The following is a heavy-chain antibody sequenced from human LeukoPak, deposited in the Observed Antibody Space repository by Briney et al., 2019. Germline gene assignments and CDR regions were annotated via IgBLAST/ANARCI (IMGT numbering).Heavy chain of an antibody. J-gene: IGHJ6*02. V-gene: IGHV3-66*01. D-gene: IGHD4-17*01. CDR3: AREDRVTTVTYYYYGMDV. Sequence: GGSLRLSCAASGFTVSSNYMSWVRQAPGKGLEWVSVIYSGGSTYYADSVKGRFTISRDNSKDTLYLQMNSLRAEDTAVYYCAREDRVTTVTYYYYGMDVWGQGTMVTVSS. CDR2: IYSGGST. CDR1: GFTVSSNY.